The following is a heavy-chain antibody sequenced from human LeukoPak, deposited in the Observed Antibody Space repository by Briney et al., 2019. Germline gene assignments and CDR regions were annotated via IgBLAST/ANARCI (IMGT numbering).Heavy chain of an antibody. Sequence: GGSLRLSCAASGFTFSSYAMSWVRQAPGKGLEWVSAISGSGGSTYYADSVKGRFTISRDNSKNTLYLQMNSLRAEDTAVYYCTKPGTYYYDSSGYPNWGQGTLVTVSS. CDR2: ISGSGGST. D-gene: IGHD3-22*01. CDR3: TKPGTYYYDSSGYPN. J-gene: IGHJ4*02. CDR1: GFTFSSYA. V-gene: IGHV3-23*01.